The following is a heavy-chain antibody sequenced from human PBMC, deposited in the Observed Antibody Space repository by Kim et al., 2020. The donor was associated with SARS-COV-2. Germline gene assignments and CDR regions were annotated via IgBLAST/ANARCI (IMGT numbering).Heavy chain of an antibody. V-gene: IGHV3-23*01. J-gene: IGHJ1*01. CDR1: GFPFSVYA. CDR3: VGAVTYDVSF. CDR2: ISNRESGDYP. Sequence: GGSLRLSCAASGFPFSVYAMRWVRQAPGKGLEWVSSISNRESGDYPEYANSVKGRFTGSRDNSTIMLYLQMNALRAEDTAGYDWVGAVTYDVSFWGQ. D-gene: IGHD1-26*01.